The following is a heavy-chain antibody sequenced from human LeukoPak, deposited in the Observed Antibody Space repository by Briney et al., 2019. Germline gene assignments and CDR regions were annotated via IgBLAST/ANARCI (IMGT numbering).Heavy chain of an antibody. V-gene: IGHV4-34*01. CDR3: AIGPATYCSGGSCQYYFDY. Sequence: TSETLSLTCAVYGGSFSGYYWSWIRQPPGKGLEWMGEINHSGSTNYNPSLKSRVTISVDTSKNQFSLKLSSVTAAATAVYYCAIGPATYCSGGSCQYYFDYWGQGTLVTVSS. J-gene: IGHJ4*02. D-gene: IGHD2-15*01. CDR1: GGSFSGYY. CDR2: INHSGST.